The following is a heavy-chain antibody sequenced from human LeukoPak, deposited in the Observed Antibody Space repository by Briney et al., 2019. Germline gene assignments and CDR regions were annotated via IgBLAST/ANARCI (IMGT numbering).Heavy chain of an antibody. CDR1: GFTFSIYA. CDR3: ARDMDYDFWSGGQVHPSNWFDP. J-gene: IGHJ5*02. D-gene: IGHD3-3*01. CDR2: ITSSGDGT. V-gene: IGHV3-23*01. Sequence: PGGSLRLSCAASGFTFSIYAMSWVRQAPGKGLQWVSSITSSGDGTYYADSVKGRFTISRDNSENMLYLQMNSLRVEDTAVYYCARDMDYDFWSGGQVHPSNWFDPWGQGTLVTVSS.